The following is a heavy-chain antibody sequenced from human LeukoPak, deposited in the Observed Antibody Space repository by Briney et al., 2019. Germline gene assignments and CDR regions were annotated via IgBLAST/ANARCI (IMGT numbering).Heavy chain of an antibody. J-gene: IGHJ4*02. CDR1: GGSFSGYY. CDR2: ISGSGGST. D-gene: IGHD5-12*01. Sequence: ETLSLTCAVYGGSFSGYYWSWVRQAPGKGLEWVSAISGSGGSTYYADSVKGRFTISRDNSKNTLYLQMNSLRAEDTAVYYCAKGATEDYWGQGTLVTVSS. V-gene: IGHV3-23*01. CDR3: AKGATEDY.